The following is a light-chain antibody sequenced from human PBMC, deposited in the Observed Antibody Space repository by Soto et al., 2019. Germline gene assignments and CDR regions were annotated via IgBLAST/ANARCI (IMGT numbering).Light chain of an antibody. J-gene: IGLJ2*01. Sequence: QSALTQPASVSGSPGQSITISCTGTSNDVGAYNYVSWYQQHPGKVPKLMIYEVNNRPSGVSNRFSGSKSDNTASLTISGLQAEDEADYYCTSYTSRSTLVFGGGTKVTVL. V-gene: IGLV2-14*01. CDR1: SNDVGAYNY. CDR2: EVN. CDR3: TSYTSRSTLV.